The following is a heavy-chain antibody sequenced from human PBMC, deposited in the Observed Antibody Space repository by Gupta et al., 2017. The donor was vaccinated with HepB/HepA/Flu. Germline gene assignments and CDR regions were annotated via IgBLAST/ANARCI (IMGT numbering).Heavy chain of an antibody. D-gene: IGHD5-12*01. Sequence: EVQLVESGGGLVQPGGSLRLSCAASGFTFSSYELNWVRQAPGKGLEWVSYISSSCSTLYYADSVKGRFTISRDNAKNSLYLQMNSLRAEDTAVYYCARAIVATIRRGGFDYWGQGTLVTVSS. V-gene: IGHV3-48*03. CDR1: GFTFSSYE. CDR2: ISSSCSTL. CDR3: ARAIVATIRRGGFDY. J-gene: IGHJ4*02.